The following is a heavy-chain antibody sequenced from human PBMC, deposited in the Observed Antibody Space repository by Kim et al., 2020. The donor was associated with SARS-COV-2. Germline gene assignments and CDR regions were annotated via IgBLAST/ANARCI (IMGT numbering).Heavy chain of an antibody. CDR3: ANAGRGLPFDF. J-gene: IGHJ4*02. Sequence: GGSLRLSCAASGFTFSNYWMTWVRQPPGKGLERVANIKHDGSETYYVDSVKGRFTISRDNAKNSLYLQMHSLRGEDTAVYCCANAGRGLPFDFWGQGTL. V-gene: IGHV3-7*01. CDR2: IKHDGSET. CDR1: GFTFSNYW. D-gene: IGHD3-10*01.